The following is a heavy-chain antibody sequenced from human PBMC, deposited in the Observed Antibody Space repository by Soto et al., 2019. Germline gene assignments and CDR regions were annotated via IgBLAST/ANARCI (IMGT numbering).Heavy chain of an antibody. Sequence: SETLSLTCTVSGGSISSYYWSWIRQPAGKGLEWIGRIYTSGSTNYNPSLKSRVTMSVDTSKNQFSLKLSSATAADTAVYYCAREAAIYYYYYYGMDVWGQGTTVTVSS. D-gene: IGHD6-13*01. CDR3: AREAAIYYYYYYGMDV. CDR1: GGSISSYY. J-gene: IGHJ6*02. CDR2: IYTSGST. V-gene: IGHV4-4*07.